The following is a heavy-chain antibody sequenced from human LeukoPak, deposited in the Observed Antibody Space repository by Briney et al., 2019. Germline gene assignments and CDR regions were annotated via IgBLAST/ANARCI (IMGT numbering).Heavy chain of an antibody. J-gene: IGHJ4*02. Sequence: ASVKVSCKASGYTFTTYGICWVRQAPGQGLEWMGWISTYNGNTNYAQKLQGRVTMTTDTSTSTAYMELRSLRSDDTAVYYCARDTFRYLVDYWGQGTLVTVSS. CDR1: GYTFTTYG. V-gene: IGHV1-18*01. CDR3: ARDTFRYLVDY. CDR2: ISTYNGNT. D-gene: IGHD1-14*01.